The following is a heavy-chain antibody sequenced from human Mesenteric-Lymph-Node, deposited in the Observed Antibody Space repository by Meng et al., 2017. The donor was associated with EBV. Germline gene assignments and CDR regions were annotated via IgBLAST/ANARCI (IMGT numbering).Heavy chain of an antibody. Sequence: VQRVESGGGLIQGGGSLRVSCAASGFTVSSNYMSWVRQAPGKGLEWVSTISDSGDSTFHADSVTGRFTITRDNSKSTLYLQMTGLRVEDAAMYYCAKSFESSGYLSYFENWGRGTLVTVSS. D-gene: IGHD3-22*01. CDR3: AKSFESSGYLSYFEN. V-gene: IGHV3-53*01. CDR1: GFTVSSNY. J-gene: IGHJ4*02. CDR2: SDSGDST.